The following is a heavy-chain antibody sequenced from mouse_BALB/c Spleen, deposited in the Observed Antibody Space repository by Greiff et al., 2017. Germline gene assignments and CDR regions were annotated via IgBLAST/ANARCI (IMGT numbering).Heavy chain of an antibody. Sequence: EVQLVESGGGLVKLGGSLKLSCAASGFTFSSYYMSWVRQTPEKRLELVAAINSNGGSTYYPDTVKGRFTISRDNALNTLYLQMSSLNSEDTALYYCARHKYGNYGNAMDDGGEGTSVTVSS. J-gene: IGHJ4*01. D-gene: IGHD2-10*02. V-gene: IGHV5-6-2*01. CDR2: INSNGGST. CDR3: ARHKYGNYGNAMDD. CDR1: GFTFSSYY.